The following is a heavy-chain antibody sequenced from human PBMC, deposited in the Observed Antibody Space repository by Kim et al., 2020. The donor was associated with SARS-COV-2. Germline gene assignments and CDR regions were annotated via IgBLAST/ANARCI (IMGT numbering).Heavy chain of an antibody. Sequence: SQTLSLTCAISGDSVSSNSAAWNWIRQSPSRGLEWLGRTYYRSKWYNDYAVSVKSRITINPDTSKNQFSLQLNSVTPEDTAVYYCARDQGITGTHPYYFDYWGQGTLVTVSS. V-gene: IGHV6-1*01. CDR3: ARDQGITGTHPYYFDY. J-gene: IGHJ4*02. CDR1: GDSVSSNSAA. CDR2: TYYRSKWYN. D-gene: IGHD1-20*01.